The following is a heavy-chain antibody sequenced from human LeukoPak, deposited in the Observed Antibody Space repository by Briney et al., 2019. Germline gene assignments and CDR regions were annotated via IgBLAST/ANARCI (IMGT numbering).Heavy chain of an antibody. D-gene: IGHD3-10*01. Sequence: PGGSLRLSCAASGFTFSTYSMNWVRQAPGKGLEWVSSISGSSGYIYYADSVKGRFTISRDNSKNTLYLQMNSLRAEDTAIYYCARELFDFDYWGQGTLVTVSS. V-gene: IGHV3-21*04. CDR1: GFTFSTYS. J-gene: IGHJ4*02. CDR2: ISGSSGYI. CDR3: ARELFDFDY.